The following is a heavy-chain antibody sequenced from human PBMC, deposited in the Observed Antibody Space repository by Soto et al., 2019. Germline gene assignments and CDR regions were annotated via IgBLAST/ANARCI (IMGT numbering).Heavy chain of an antibody. CDR3: ARDLGVPAALHGSYNWFDI. V-gene: IGHV4-59*01. D-gene: IGHD2-2*02. J-gene: IGHJ5*02. CDR2: IYYSGST. CDR1: GGSISSYY. Sequence: SETLSLTCTVSGGSISSYYWSWIRQPPGKGLEWIGYIYYSGSTNYNPSLKSRVTISVDTSKNQFSLKLSSVTAADTAVYYCARDLGVPAALHGSYNWFDIWGQGTLVTVSS.